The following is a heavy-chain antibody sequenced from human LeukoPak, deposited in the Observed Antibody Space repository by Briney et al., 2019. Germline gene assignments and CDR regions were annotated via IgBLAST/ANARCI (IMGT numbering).Heavy chain of an antibody. V-gene: IGHV4-34*01. Sequence: SETLSLTCAVYGGSFSGYYWSWIRQPPGKGLEWIGEINHSGSTNYNPSLKSRVTISVDTSKNQFSLKLSSVTAADTAVYYCARDLALRYFRWFDPWGQGTLVTVSS. CDR3: ARDLALRYFRWFDP. J-gene: IGHJ5*02. CDR1: GGSFSGYY. D-gene: IGHD3-9*01. CDR2: INHSGST.